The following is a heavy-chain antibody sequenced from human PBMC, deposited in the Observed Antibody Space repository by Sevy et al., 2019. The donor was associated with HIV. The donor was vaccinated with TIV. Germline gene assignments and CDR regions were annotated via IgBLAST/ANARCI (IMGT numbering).Heavy chain of an antibody. CDR3: ARGGTSLFAP. CDR2: IYYSRST. CDR1: GGSGGSISDYY. D-gene: IGHD2-15*01. J-gene: IGHJ5*02. V-gene: IGHV4-59*01. Sequence: SETLSLTCSVSGGSGGSISDYYWSWIRQPPGKGLEWIGYIYYSRSTKFNPSLKSRVTISVDTSKNQFSLKLTSVTAADTAVYYCARGGTSLFAPWGQGTLVTVSS.